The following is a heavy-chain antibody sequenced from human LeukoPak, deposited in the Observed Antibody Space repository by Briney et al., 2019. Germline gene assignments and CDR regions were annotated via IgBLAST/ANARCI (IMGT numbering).Heavy chain of an antibody. V-gene: IGHV1-2*02. D-gene: IGHD3-10*01. CDR1: GYTFTGYY. Sequence: VATVKVSCKASGYTFTGYYMHWVRQAPGQGLEWMGWINPNSGGTNYAQKFQGRVTITADKSTSTAYMELSSLRSEDTAVYYCARAQYYGSAPLDPWGQGTLVTVSS. CDR2: INPNSGGT. CDR3: ARAQYYGSAPLDP. J-gene: IGHJ5*02.